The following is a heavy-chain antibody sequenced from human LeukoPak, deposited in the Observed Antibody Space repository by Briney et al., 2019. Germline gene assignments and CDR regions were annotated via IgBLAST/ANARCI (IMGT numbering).Heavy chain of an antibody. Sequence: GALRLSCAASGFTFSSYGMHWVRQAPGKGLEWVAVISYDGSNKYYADSVKGRFTISRDNSKNTLYLQMNSLRAEDTAVYYCVSGGDYHVRLCTYWGQGTLVTVSS. V-gene: IGHV3-30*03. CDR2: ISYDGSNK. D-gene: IGHD4-17*01. CDR1: GFTFSSYG. CDR3: VSGGDYHVRLCTY. J-gene: IGHJ4*01.